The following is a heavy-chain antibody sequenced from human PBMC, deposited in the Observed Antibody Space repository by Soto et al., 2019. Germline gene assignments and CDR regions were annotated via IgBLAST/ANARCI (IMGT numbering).Heavy chain of an antibody. CDR2: ISGSGGST. CDR3: AKGWSGRSSTPDDAFDI. CDR1: GFTFSSYA. V-gene: IGHV3-23*01. Sequence: GGSLRLSCAASGFTFSSYAMSWVRQAPGKGLEWGSAISGSGGSTYYADSGEGRFTISRDNSKNTLYLQMNSLRAEHTAVYYCAKGWSGRSSTPDDAFDIWGQGTMVTVSS. J-gene: IGHJ3*02. D-gene: IGHD6-6*01.